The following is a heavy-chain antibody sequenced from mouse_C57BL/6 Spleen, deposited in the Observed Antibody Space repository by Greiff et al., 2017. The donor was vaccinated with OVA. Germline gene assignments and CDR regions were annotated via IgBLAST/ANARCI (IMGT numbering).Heavy chain of an antibody. D-gene: IGHD2-4*01. J-gene: IGHJ3*01. CDR1: GYAFSSSW. CDR2: IYPGDGDT. CDR3: ARNYDYYRFAY. V-gene: IGHV1-82*01. Sequence: QVQLQQSGPELVKPGASVKISCKASGYAFSSSWMNWVKQRPGKGLEWIGRIYPGDGDTNYNGKFKGKATLTADKSSSTAYMQLSSLTSEDSAVYFCARNYDYYRFAYWGQRTLVTVSA.